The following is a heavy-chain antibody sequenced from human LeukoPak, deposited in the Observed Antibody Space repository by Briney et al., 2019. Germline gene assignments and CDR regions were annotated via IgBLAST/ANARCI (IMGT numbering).Heavy chain of an antibody. CDR1: GGSISSYY. V-gene: IGHV4-59*08. CDR2: IYYSGST. D-gene: IGHD1-26*01. J-gene: IGHJ4*02. Sequence: SETLSLTCTVSGGSISSYYWSWIRQPPGKGLEWIGYIYYSGSTKYNPSLKSRVTISVDTSKNQFSLKLSSVTAADTAVYYCARHSFSGSYYFEYWGQGTLVTVSS. CDR3: ARHSFSGSYYFEY.